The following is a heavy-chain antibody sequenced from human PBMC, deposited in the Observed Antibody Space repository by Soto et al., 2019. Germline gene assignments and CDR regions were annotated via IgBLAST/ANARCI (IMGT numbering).Heavy chain of an antibody. CDR2: ISGHGDAT. V-gene: IGHV3-23*01. J-gene: IGHJ4*02. CDR3: ANSRVSMVRGLIVIPNY. CDR1: GFPFTGYA. Sequence: GGSLRLSCAASGFPFTGYAMGWVSQAPGKGLEWVSAISGHGDATFYADSVKGRFTISRDNSKNTLYLHMNSLRAEDTALYYCANSRVSMVRGLIVIPNYWGQGTLVTVSS. D-gene: IGHD3-10*01.